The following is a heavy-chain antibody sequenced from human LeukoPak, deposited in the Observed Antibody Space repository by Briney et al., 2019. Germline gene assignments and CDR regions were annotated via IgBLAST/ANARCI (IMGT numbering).Heavy chain of an antibody. V-gene: IGHV3-21*01. J-gene: IGHJ6*03. CDR1: GFTFSSYS. Sequence: GGSLRLSCAASGFTFSSYSMNWVRQAPGKGLECVSSISSSSSYICYADSVKGRFTISRDNAKNSLYLQMNSLRAEDTAVYYCARDFSGSSSWFNYYYMDVWGKGTTVTVSS. CDR2: ISSSSSYI. CDR3: ARDFSGSSSWFNYYYMDV. D-gene: IGHD6-13*01.